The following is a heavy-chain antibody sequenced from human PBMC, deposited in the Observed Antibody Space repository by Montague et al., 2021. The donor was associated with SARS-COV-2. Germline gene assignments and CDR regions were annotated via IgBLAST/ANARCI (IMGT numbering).Heavy chain of an antibody. J-gene: IGHJ4*01. CDR3: ARDDCRGDFDC. CDR2: IYSTGST. CDR1: GDSITSDVSY. Sequence: TLSLTCTVSGDSITSDVSYWSWIRQPAGKGLEWIGRIYSTGSTNYNPSLKSRLTISLDTSKNQFSLKLSSVTAADTAVYYCARDDCRGDFDCWGQGTLVTVSS. V-gene: IGHV4-61*02. D-gene: IGHD2-21*02.